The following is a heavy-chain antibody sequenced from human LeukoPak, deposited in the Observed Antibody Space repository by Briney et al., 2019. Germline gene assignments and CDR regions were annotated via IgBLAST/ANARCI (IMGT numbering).Heavy chain of an antibody. J-gene: IGHJ4*02. CDR2: ISAYNGNT. CDR3: ARDGADHGDYKYGIDY. Sequence: ASVKVSCKASGYTFTSYGISWVRQAPGQGLEWMGWISAYNGNTNYAQKLQGRVTMTTDTSTSTAYMELRSLRSDDTAVYYWARDGADHGDYKYGIDYWGQGTLVTVSS. D-gene: IGHD4-17*01. V-gene: IGHV1-18*01. CDR1: GYTFTSYG.